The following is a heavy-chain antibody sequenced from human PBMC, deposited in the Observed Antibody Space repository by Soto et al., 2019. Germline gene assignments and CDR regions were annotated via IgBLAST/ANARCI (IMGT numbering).Heavy chain of an antibody. V-gene: IGHV6-1*01. CDR2: TYYRSKWYN. J-gene: IGHJ5*02. CDR3: ARAPSIAARHSFWFDP. Sequence: PSQTLSLTCAISGDSVSSNSAAWNWIRQSPSRGLEWLGRTYYRSKWYNDYAVSVKSRITINPDTSKNQFSLQLNSVTPEDTAVYYCARAPSIAARHSFWFDPWGQGTLVTVSS. D-gene: IGHD6-6*01. CDR1: GDSVSSNSAA.